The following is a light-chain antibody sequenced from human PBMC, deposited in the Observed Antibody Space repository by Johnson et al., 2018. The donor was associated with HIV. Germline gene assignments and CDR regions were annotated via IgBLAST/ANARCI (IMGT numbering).Light chain of an antibody. CDR3: GTWDSLNV. CDR1: SSNIGNNY. Sequence: QSVLTQPPSVSAAPGQKVTISCSGSSSNIGNNYVSWYQQLPGTAPKLLIHENITRPSRYPDLFSGSTYGPSPTLRLTGLQPGDEADYYCGTWDSLNVFGTGTKVTVL. J-gene: IGLJ1*01. CDR2: ENI. V-gene: IGLV1-51*02.